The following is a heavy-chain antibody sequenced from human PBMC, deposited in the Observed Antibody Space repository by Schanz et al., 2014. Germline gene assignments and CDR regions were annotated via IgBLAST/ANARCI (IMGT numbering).Heavy chain of an antibody. Sequence: QVQLVESGGGVVQPGGSLRLSCAASGFTFSNYGLHWVRQAPGKGLEWVAFIRYNGINEYYADSVKGRFTISRDNSKNTLYLQVNSLRAEDTAVYYCAKDHFGHYDSSGCSDCYYYGMDVWGQGTTVTVSS. D-gene: IGHD3-22*01. CDR2: IRYNGINE. CDR1: GFTFSNYG. V-gene: IGHV3-30*02. J-gene: IGHJ6*02. CDR3: AKDHFGHYDSSGCSDCYYYGMDV.